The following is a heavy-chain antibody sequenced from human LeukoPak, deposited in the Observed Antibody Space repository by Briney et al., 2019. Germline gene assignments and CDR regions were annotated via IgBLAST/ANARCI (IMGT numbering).Heavy chain of an antibody. CDR2: IYRGGTT. D-gene: IGHD1-14*01. J-gene: IGHJ4*02. CDR1: GFTFSTNY. V-gene: IGHV3-66*01. Sequence: GGSLRLSCAASGFTFSTNYMSWLRQAPGKGLEWVSIIYRGGTTYYTDSVKGRFTISRDNSKNTLYLQMNSLRSDDTAVYYCAKVSGPYCPYYYFDYWGQGTLVTVSS. CDR3: AKVSGPYCPYYYFDY.